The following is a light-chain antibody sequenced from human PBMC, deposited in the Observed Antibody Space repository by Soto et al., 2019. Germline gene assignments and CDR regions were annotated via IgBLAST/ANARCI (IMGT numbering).Light chain of an antibody. CDR3: SSYAGTVTLV. CDR1: SGDVAIYDL. Sequence: QSVLTQPASVSGSPGQSITISCTGTSGDVAIYDLVSWYQQYPGKAPQLIISEVTKRPSGVSNRFSGSKSGNTASLTISGLKAEDEGDYYCSSYAGTVTLVFGGGTKLTVL. V-gene: IGLV2-23*02. J-gene: IGLJ3*02. CDR2: EVT.